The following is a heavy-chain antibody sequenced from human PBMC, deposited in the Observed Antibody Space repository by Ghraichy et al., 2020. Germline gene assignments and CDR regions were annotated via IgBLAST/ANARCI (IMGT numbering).Heavy chain of an antibody. CDR3: ARQDYYGSGSYSFRVDNWFDP. V-gene: IGHV4-30-2*01. CDR1: GGSISSGGYS. Sequence: SQTLSLTCAVSGGSISSGGYSWSWIRQPPGKGLEWIGYIYHSGSTYYNPSLKSRVTISVDRSKNQFSLKLSSVTAADTAVYYCARQDYYGSGSYSFRVDNWFDPWGQGTLVTVSS. D-gene: IGHD3-10*01. CDR2: IYHSGST. J-gene: IGHJ5*02.